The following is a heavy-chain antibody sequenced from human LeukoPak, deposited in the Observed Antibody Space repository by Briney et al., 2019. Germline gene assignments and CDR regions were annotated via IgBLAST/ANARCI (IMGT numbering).Heavy chain of an antibody. J-gene: IGHJ4*02. Sequence: GGSLRLSCAASGXTFSDYYMSWIRQAPGKGLEWVSYISSSSSYTNYADSVKGRFTISRDNAKNSLYLQMNSLRAEDTAVYYCARGKAAAGYSYGPDYWGQGTLVTVSS. V-gene: IGHV3-11*06. CDR1: GXTFSDYY. CDR3: ARGKAAAGYSYGPDY. D-gene: IGHD5-18*01. CDR2: ISSSSSYT.